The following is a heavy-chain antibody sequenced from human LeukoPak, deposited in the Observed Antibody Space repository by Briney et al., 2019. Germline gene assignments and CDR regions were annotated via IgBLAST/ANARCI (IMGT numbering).Heavy chain of an antibody. D-gene: IGHD1-26*01. CDR2: IYYSGYT. V-gene: IGHV4-59*01. CDR1: GDSISSYY. Sequence: SETLSLTCTVSGDSISSYYWSWIRQPPGKGLEWIGYIYYSGYTDYNPSLRSRVTISVDTSNYQFSLNLISVTAADTAVYYCARGVSFHDAFDIWGQGTMVTVSS. CDR3: ARGVSFHDAFDI. J-gene: IGHJ3*02.